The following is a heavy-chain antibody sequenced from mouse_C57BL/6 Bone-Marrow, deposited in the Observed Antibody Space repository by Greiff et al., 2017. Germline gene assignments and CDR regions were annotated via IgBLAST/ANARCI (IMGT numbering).Heavy chain of an antibody. J-gene: IGHJ3*01. V-gene: IGHV5-6*01. Sequence: EVQLVESGGDLVKPGGSLKLSCAASGFTFSSYGMSWVRQTPDKRLEWVATISSGGSYTYYPDSVKGRFTISRDNAKNTLYLQMSSLKSEDTAMYYCARLPYYDGSSYGWCAYWGQGTLVTVSA. CDR1: GFTFSSYG. D-gene: IGHD1-1*01. CDR3: ARLPYYDGSSYGWCAY. CDR2: ISSGGSYT.